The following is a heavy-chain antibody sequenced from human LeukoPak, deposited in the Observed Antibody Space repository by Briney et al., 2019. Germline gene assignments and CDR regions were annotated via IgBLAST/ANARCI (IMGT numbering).Heavy chain of an antibody. CDR1: GGSISNTNW. CDR3: AGVSYSSSWYYFDF. D-gene: IGHD6-13*01. J-gene: IGHJ4*02. Sequence: SGTLSLTCAVSGGSISNTNWWSWVRQPPGKGLEWIGEIYHSGTTNYNPSFKSRVTMSVDKSKNQFSLKLSSVTAADTAVYYCAGVSYSSSWYYFDFWGQGTLVTVSS. V-gene: IGHV4-4*02. CDR2: IYHSGTT.